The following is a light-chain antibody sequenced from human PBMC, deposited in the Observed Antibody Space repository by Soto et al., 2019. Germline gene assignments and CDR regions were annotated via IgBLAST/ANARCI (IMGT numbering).Light chain of an antibody. CDR1: SSDVGGYKY. CDR2: EVS. Sequence: QSVLTQPASVSGSPGQSITISCTGTSSDVGGYKYVSWYQQHPGKAPKLIIYEVSDRPSGVSNRFSGSKSGNTASLTISGLQAEDEADYYCSSYTGSSILGFGGGTQLPVL. CDR3: SSYTGSSILG. V-gene: IGLV2-14*01. J-gene: IGLJ3*02.